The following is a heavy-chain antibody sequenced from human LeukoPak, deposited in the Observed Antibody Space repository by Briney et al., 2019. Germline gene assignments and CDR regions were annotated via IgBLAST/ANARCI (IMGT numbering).Heavy chain of an antibody. V-gene: IGHV1-18*04. CDR1: GYTFTSYG. J-gene: IGHJ1*01. CDR2: ISAYNGNT. D-gene: IGHD2-2*01. Sequence: ASVKVSCKASGYTFTSYGISWVRQAPGQGLEWMGWISAYNGNTNYAQKLQGRVTMTADTSTSTAYMELRSLRADDTAVYYCARATVGYCSSTSCPEYFQHWGQGTLVTVSS. CDR3: ARATVGYCSSTSCPEYFQH.